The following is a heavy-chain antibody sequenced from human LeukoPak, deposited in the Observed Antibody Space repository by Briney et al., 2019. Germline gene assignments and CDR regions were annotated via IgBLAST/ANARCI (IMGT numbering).Heavy chain of an antibody. CDR1: GYTLTELS. CDR3: ATGVGAENYYFDY. Sequence: ASVKVSCKVSGYTLTELSMHWVRQAPGKGLERMGGFDPEDGETIYAQKFQGRVTMTEDTSTDTAYMELSSLRSEDTAVYYCATGVGAENYYFDYWGQGTLVTVSS. V-gene: IGHV1-24*01. J-gene: IGHJ4*02. D-gene: IGHD1-26*01. CDR2: FDPEDGET.